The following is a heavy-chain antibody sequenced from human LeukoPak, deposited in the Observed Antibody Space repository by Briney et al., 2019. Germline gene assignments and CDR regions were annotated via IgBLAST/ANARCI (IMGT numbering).Heavy chain of an antibody. CDR2: ISANNGNT. Sequence: GASVPLSFKSSGYPFTTYGFIWVRQAPGLGLEWMGWISANNGNTKYGQKFQGRVTMTTDTTTETAYMELSSLRFDDTAIYYCARTVGDRADPWGQGSLVTVSS. CDR1: GYPFTTYG. D-gene: IGHD2-21*01. V-gene: IGHV1-18*01. CDR3: ARTVGDRADP. J-gene: IGHJ5*02.